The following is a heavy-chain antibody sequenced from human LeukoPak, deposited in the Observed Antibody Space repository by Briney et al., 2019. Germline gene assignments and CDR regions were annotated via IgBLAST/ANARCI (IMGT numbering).Heavy chain of an antibody. Sequence: GGSLRLSCAASGFTFDDYAMHWVRQAPGKGLEWVSGISWNSGSIGYADSVKGRFTISRDNAKNSLYLQMNSLRADDTAVYYCARSRSSSWYGIFDYWGQGTLVTVPS. CDR2: ISWNSGSI. CDR3: ARSRSSSWYGIFDY. J-gene: IGHJ4*02. CDR1: GFTFDDYA. D-gene: IGHD6-13*01. V-gene: IGHV3-9*01.